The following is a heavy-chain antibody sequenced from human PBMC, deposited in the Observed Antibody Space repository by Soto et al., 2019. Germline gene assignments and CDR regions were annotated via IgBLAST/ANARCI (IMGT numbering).Heavy chain of an antibody. CDR3: ARGGVWGYNRQDFDS. CDR1: GGSISSYY. Sequence: QVQLQESGPGLVKPSETLSLTCTVSGGSISSYYWTWIRQPPGKGLEWIGNGYYSGSTNYNPSLKGRVTISINTSKDQFSLRVTSVTAADTAVYYCARGGVWGYNRQDFDSWGQGTLVTVSS. CDR2: GYYSGST. V-gene: IGHV4-59*01. D-gene: IGHD3-16*01. J-gene: IGHJ4*02.